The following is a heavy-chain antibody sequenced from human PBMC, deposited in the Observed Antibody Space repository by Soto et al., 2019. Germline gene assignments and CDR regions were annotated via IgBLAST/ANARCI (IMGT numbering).Heavy chain of an antibody. D-gene: IGHD3-3*01. CDR3: AREARVFGKAFDV. CDR2: IGTAGDT. CDR1: GFTFSSFD. V-gene: IGHV3-13*01. Sequence: GGSLRLSCAASGFTFSSFDMHWVRQPTGRGLEWVSAIGTAGDTYYPGSVKGRFTISRDNAKNSLHLQMNSLRAGDTAVYYCAREARVFGKAFDVWGQGTMVTVSS. J-gene: IGHJ3*01.